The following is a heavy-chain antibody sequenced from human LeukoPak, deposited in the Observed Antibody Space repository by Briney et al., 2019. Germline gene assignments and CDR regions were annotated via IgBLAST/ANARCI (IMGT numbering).Heavy chain of an antibody. CDR3: ARREGVLWWSGDY. Sequence: PSETLSLTCAVYGGSFSGYYWSWIRQPPGKGLEWIGEINHSGSTNYNPSLKSRVTISVDTSKNQFSLKLSSVTAADTAVYYCARREGVLWWSGDYWGQGTLVTVSS. CDR2: INHSGST. V-gene: IGHV4-34*01. CDR1: GGSFSGYY. J-gene: IGHJ4*02. D-gene: IGHD2-21*01.